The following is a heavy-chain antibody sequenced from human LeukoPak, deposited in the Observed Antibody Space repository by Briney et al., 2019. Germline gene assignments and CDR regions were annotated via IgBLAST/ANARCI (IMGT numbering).Heavy chain of an antibody. D-gene: IGHD6-19*01. CDR3: ARGGTPGFSTGRIDY. V-gene: IGHV3-9*01. J-gene: IGHJ4*02. CDR1: GFSFDDYA. CDR2: ISWNSGSI. Sequence: GGSLRLSCAASGFSFDDYAMYWVRQAPGKGLEWVSGISWNSGSIGYADSVKGRFTISRHDSQNTLFLQMNSLRAEDTAVYYCARGGTPGFSTGRIDYWGQGTLVTVSS.